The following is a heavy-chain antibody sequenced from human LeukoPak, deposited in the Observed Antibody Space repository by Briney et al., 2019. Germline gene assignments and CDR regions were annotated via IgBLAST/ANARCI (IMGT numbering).Heavy chain of an antibody. CDR3: ATQQVITTSPAFDI. Sequence: PGGSLRLSCAASGFAFNTYSMNWVRQAPGKGLEWVSFISSSSTTIYYTASVKGRFTISRDNSKNTLYLQMNSLRAEDTAVYYCATQQVITTSPAFDIWGQGTMVTVSS. D-gene: IGHD3-22*01. CDR1: GFAFNTYS. CDR2: ISSSSTTI. J-gene: IGHJ3*02. V-gene: IGHV3-48*01.